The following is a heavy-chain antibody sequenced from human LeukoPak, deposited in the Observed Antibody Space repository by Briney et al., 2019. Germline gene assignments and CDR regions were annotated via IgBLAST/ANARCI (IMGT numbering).Heavy chain of an antibody. V-gene: IGHV6-1*01. CDR3: GRTPYWGWTVDY. D-gene: IGHD7-27*01. CDR1: GDSVSTNSAA. J-gene: IGHJ4*02. Sequence: SQTLSLTCAISGDSVSTNSAAWNWIRQSPSRGLEWLGRTYYRSKWYNDYAESVKSRITINPDTSKNQFPLQLNSVTPEDTAVYYCGRTPYWGWTVDYWGQGTLVTVTS. CDR2: TYYRSKWYN.